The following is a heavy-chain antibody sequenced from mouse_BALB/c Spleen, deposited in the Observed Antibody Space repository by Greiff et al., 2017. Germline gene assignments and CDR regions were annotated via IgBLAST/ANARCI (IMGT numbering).Heavy chain of an antibody. D-gene: IGHD2-4*01. V-gene: IGHV5-17*02. CDR2: LSSGSSTI. Sequence: DVKLVESGGGLVQPGGSRKLSCAASGFTFSSFGMHWVRQAPEKGLEWVAYLSSGSSTIYYADTVKGRFTISRDNPKNTLFLQMTSLRSEDTAMYYCARSGDYDWFADWGQGTLVTVSA. CDR3: ARSGDYDWFAD. J-gene: IGHJ3*01. CDR1: GFTFSSFG.